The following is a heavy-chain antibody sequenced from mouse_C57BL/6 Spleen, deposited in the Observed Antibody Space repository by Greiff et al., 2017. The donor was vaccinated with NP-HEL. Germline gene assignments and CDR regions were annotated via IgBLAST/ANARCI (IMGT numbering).Heavy chain of an antibody. CDR3: ARGSYGSRYFDV. V-gene: IGHV1-49*01. CDR2: FTMYSDAT. Sequence: QVQLQQSGAELVRPGSSVKLSCKDSYFAFTASAMHWVKQRPGHGLEWIGSFTMYSDATEYSENFKGKATLTANTASSTAYMELSSLTSEDSAVYYCARGSYGSRYFDVWGTGTTVTVSS. D-gene: IGHD1-1*01. CDR1: YFAFTASA. J-gene: IGHJ1*03.